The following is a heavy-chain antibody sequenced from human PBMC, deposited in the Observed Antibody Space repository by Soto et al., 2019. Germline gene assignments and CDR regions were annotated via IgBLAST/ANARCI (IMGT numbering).Heavy chain of an antibody. D-gene: IGHD6-13*01. Sequence: GGSLRLSCAASGFTFSNAWMNWVRQAPGKGLEWVGRIKSKTDGGTTDYAAPVKGRFTISRDDSKNTLYLQMNSLKTEDTAVYYCTTGPPIAAAGLIYYYYYYGMDVWGQGTTVTVSS. CDR1: GFTFSNAW. CDR2: IKSKTDGGTT. CDR3: TTGPPIAAAGLIYYYYYYGMDV. V-gene: IGHV3-15*07. J-gene: IGHJ6*02.